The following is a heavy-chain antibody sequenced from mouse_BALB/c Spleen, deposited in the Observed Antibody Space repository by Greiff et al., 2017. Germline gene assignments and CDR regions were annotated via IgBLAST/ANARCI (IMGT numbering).Heavy chain of an antibody. V-gene: IGHV5-9*03. D-gene: IGHD1-1*01. CDR1: GFTFSSYT. CDR3: ARYGGGSSYGFAY. J-gene: IGHJ3*01. CDR2: ISSGGGNT. Sequence: EVMLVESGGGLVKPGGSLKLSCAASGFTFSSYTMSWVCQTPEKRLEWVATISSGGGNTYYPDSVKGRFTISRDNAKNNLYLQMSSLRSEDTALYDCARYGGGSSYGFAYWGQGTLVTVSA.